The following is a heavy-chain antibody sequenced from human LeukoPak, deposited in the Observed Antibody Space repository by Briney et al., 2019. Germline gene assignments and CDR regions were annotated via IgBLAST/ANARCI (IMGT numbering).Heavy chain of an antibody. CDR1: GFTFSSYA. Sequence: GSLRLSCAASGFTFSSYAMSWVRQAPGKGLEWVPAISGSGGSTYYADSVKGRFTISRDNSKNTLYLQMNSLRAEDTAVYYCAKEGYDILTGYQNYYFDYWGQGTLVTVSS. J-gene: IGHJ4*02. CDR3: AKEGYDILTGYQNYYFDY. V-gene: IGHV3-23*01. D-gene: IGHD3-9*01. CDR2: ISGSGGST.